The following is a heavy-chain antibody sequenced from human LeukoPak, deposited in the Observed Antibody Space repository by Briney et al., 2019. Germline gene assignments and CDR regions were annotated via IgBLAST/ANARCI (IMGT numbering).Heavy chain of an antibody. D-gene: IGHD3-22*01. CDR3: ARDRVPIQKNYYDSSGYYYQASDY. CDR2: ISAYNGNT. J-gene: IGHJ4*02. Sequence: ASVKVSCKASGYTFTSYGISWVRQAPGQGLEWMGWISAYNGNTNYAQKFQGRVTMTTDTSTSTAYMELRSLRSDDTAVYYCARDRVPIQKNYYDSSGYYYQASDYWGQGTLVTVSS. V-gene: IGHV1-18*01. CDR1: GYTFTSYG.